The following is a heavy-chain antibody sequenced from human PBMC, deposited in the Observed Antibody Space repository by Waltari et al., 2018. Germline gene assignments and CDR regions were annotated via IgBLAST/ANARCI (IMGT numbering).Heavy chain of an antibody. Sequence: EVQLVETGGGLIQPGGSLRLSCAASGFTVSTTYISWVRLAPGKGLEWVSVIYADERTYYADSVKGRFTISRDNSKNTVYLQMNILRAADTAVYYCARVGPSSHYAYWFDPWGQGTLVTVSS. CDR2: IYADERT. CDR1: GFTVSTTY. D-gene: IGHD3-16*01. V-gene: IGHV3-53*02. J-gene: IGHJ5*02. CDR3: ARVGPSSHYAYWFDP.